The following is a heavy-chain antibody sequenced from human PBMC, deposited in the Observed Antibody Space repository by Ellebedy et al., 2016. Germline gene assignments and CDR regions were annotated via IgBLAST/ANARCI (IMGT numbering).Heavy chain of an antibody. J-gene: IGHJ4*02. D-gene: IGHD6-13*01. Sequence: GESLKISCAASGFTVSSNYMSWVRQAPGKGLEWVSVIYSGGSTYYADSVKGRFTISRDNSKNTLYLQMNSLRAEDTAVYYCALNPAAGGYWGQGTLVTVSS. V-gene: IGHV3-53*01. CDR3: ALNPAAGGY. CDR2: IYSGGST. CDR1: GFTVSSNY.